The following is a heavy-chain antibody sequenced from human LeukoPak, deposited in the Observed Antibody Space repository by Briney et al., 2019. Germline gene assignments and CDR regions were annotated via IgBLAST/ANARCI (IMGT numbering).Heavy chain of an antibody. CDR1: GGSIGSYY. Sequence: PSETLSLTCTVSGGSIGSYYWSWIRQPAGKGLEWIGRIYTSGSTNYNPSLKSRVTISVDTSKNQFSLKLTSVTAADTAVYYCARIFGVPDYPDYWGQGTLVTVSS. V-gene: IGHV4-4*07. CDR3: ARIFGVPDYPDY. J-gene: IGHJ4*02. D-gene: IGHD3-3*01. CDR2: IYTSGST.